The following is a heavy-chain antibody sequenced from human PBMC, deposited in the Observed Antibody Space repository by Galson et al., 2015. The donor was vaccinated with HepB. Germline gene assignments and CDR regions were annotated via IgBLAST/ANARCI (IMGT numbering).Heavy chain of an antibody. CDR3: ARDFPDYGDQVGGFDY. D-gene: IGHD4-17*01. CDR2: INPNSGGT. V-gene: IGHV1-2*02. J-gene: IGHJ4*02. Sequence: SVKVSCKASGYTFTGYYMHWVRQAPGQGLEWMGWINPNSGGTNYAQKFQGRVTMTRDTSISTAYMELSRLRSDDTAVYYCARDFPDYGDQVGGFDYWGQGTLITVSS. CDR1: GYTFTGYY.